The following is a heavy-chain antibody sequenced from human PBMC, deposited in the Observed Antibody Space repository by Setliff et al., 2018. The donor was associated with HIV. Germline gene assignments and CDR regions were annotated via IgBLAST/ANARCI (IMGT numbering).Heavy chain of an antibody. CDR1: GFTFNNYG. J-gene: IGHJ2*01. Sequence: PGGSLRLSCEASGFTFNNYGMHWARQAPGEGLEWVAVIWYDGTNKYYADSVKGRFTISRDNSKNTLYLEMASLRVEDTAVYYCAKEELSAFSYGDRYWYFSLWGRGTLVTVSS. D-gene: IGHD5-18*01. CDR2: IWYDGTNK. CDR3: AKEELSAFSYGDRYWYFSL. V-gene: IGHV3-30*02.